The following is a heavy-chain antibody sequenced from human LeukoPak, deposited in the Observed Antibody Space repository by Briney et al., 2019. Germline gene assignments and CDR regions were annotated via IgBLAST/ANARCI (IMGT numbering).Heavy chain of an antibody. J-gene: IGHJ4*02. CDR1: GFTFSSYA. D-gene: IGHD6-13*01. V-gene: IGHV3-23*01. CDR3: AKGVGIAAAQNSYFDY. Sequence: PGGSLRLSCAASGFTFSSYAVSWVRQAPGKGLEWVSAISGSGGSTYYADSVKGRSTISRDNSKNTLYLQMNSLRAEDTAVYYCAKGVGIAAAQNSYFDYWGQGTLVTVSS. CDR2: ISGSGGST.